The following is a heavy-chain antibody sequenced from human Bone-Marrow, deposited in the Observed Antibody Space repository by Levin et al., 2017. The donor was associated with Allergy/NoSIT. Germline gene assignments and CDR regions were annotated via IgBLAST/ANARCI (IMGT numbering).Heavy chain of an antibody. CDR1: QFTFSDYY. CDR3: ARRSYDSSGYYGTDDGPFDY. CDR2: ISSSGSTI. V-gene: IGHV3-11*01. Sequence: HGESLKISCAASQFTFSDYYMSWIRQAPGKGLEWVSYISSSGSTIYYADSVKGRFTISRDNAKNSLYLQMNSLRAEDTAVYYCARRSYDSSGYYGTDDGPFDYWGQGTLVTVSS. J-gene: IGHJ4*02. D-gene: IGHD3-22*01.